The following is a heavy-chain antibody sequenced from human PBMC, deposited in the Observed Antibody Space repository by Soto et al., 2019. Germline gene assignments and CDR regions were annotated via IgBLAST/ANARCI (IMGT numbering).Heavy chain of an antibody. Sequence: PGESLKISCKGAGSSFTIYWLAWVRQMHGKGLERMGLNYPGDSDTRYSPSFQGQVTISADKSITTAYLQWSSLSASDTAMYYCARSYSISSFFHYSGHAALVTVSS. CDR3: ARSYSISSFFHY. CDR2: NYPGDSDT. CDR1: GSSFTIYW. D-gene: IGHD6-6*01. V-gene: IGHV5-51*01. J-gene: IGHJ4*01.